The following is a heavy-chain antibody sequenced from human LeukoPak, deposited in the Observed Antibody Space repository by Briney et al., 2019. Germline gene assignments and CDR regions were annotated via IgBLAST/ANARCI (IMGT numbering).Heavy chain of an antibody. CDR1: GFTFSGSA. CDR3: KGSTSWTNSYYYYMDV. CDR2: IRSKANSYAT. D-gene: IGHD2-2*01. J-gene: IGHJ6*03. Sequence: QPGGSLKLSCAASGFTFSGSAMHWVRQASGKGLEWVGRIRSKANSYATAYAASVKGRFTISRDDSKNTAYLQMNSLKTEDTAVYYCKGSTSWTNSYYYYMDVWGKGTTVTVSS. V-gene: IGHV3-73*01.